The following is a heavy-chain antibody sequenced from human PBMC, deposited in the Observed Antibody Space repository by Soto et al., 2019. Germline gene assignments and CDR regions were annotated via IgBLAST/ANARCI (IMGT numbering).Heavy chain of an antibody. CDR1: GGSISSGGYS. CDR3: ARGTKPGYFQR. CDR2: IYHSGST. D-gene: IGHD7-27*01. Sequence: SETLSLNCAVSGGSISSGGYSWSWIRQPPGKGLEWIGYIYHSGSTYYNPSLKSRVTISVDRSKNQFSLKLSSVTAADTAVYYCARGTKPGYFQRWGQGTLFTVSS. V-gene: IGHV4-30-2*01. J-gene: IGHJ1*01.